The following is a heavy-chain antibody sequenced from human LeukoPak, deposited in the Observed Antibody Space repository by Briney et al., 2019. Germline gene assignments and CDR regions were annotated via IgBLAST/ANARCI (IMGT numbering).Heavy chain of an antibody. CDR1: GFTFGDFL. J-gene: IGHJ5*01. Sequence: GGSLRLSCTTSGFTFGDFLLSWFRQAPGKGLVWVGFTRSAAYGGTTEYAASVKGRFIISRDNSNNIAYLQMETLKAEDTAVYFCARALLLRQFDSWGQGTLVTVSS. CDR3: ARALLLRQFDS. D-gene: IGHD2-15*01. CDR2: TRSAAYGGTT. V-gene: IGHV3-49*03.